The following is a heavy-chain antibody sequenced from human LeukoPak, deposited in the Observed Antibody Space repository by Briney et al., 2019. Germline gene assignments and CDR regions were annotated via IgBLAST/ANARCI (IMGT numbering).Heavy chain of an antibody. Sequence: GGSLRLSCAASEFTFSSYAMSWVRQAPGKGLEWIGFIRSSIYGGTPKAAASVKGRFIFSRDDSKGVAYLRMNSLKTDDTAVYYCSREWGNGNDLRPDSWGQGTLVTVSS. J-gene: IGHJ4*02. V-gene: IGHV3-49*04. CDR3: SREWGNGNDLRPDS. D-gene: IGHD1-1*01. CDR2: IRSSIYGGTP. CDR1: EFTFSSYA.